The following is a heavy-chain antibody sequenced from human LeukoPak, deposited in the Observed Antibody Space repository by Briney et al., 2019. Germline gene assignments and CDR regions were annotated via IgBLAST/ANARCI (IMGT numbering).Heavy chain of an antibody. Sequence: SETLSPTCAVYGGSFSGYYWSWIRQPPGKGLEWIGEINHSGSTNYNPSLKSRVTISVDTSKNQFSLKLSSVTAADTAVYYCARRGPYDFWSGYSKGTLDYWGQGTLVTVSS. CDR1: GGSFSGYY. CDR3: ARRGPYDFWSGYSKGTLDY. J-gene: IGHJ4*02. D-gene: IGHD3-3*01. CDR2: INHSGST. V-gene: IGHV4-34*01.